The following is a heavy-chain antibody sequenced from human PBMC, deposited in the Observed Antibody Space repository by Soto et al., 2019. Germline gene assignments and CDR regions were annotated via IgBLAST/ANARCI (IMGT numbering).Heavy chain of an antibody. CDR3: ARQADYNILTGYFYYFDY. CDR1: GYTFTDYW. V-gene: IGHV5-51*01. J-gene: IGHJ4*02. D-gene: IGHD3-9*01. Sequence: KVSCKSSGYTFTDYWIGWVRQMPGKGLEWMGIIYPGDSDARYSPSFQGHVTIPVDTSINTAVLRWNSLTASDPAMYYCARQADYNILTGYFYYFDYWGQGYLVTVSS. CDR2: IYPGDSDA.